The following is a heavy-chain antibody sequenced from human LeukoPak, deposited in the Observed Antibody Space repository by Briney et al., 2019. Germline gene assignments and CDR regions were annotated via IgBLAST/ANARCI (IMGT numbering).Heavy chain of an antibody. Sequence: SLRLSCTAPGFTFGDYAMSRFRQAPGKGLEWVGFIRSKAYGGTTEYAASVKGRFAISRDDSNSIAYLQIHSLKSEDTAVYYCSRDGLDYYGSGSYRGFDYWGQGTLVTVSS. CDR3: SRDGLDYYGSGSYRGFDY. D-gene: IGHD3-10*01. V-gene: IGHV3-49*03. CDR2: IRSKAYGGTT. CDR1: GFTFGDYA. J-gene: IGHJ4*02.